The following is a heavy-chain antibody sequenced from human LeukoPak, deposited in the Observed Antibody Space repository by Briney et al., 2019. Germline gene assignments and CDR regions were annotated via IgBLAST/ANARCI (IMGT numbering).Heavy chain of an antibody. V-gene: IGHV1-46*01. CDR2: INPSGGRT. Sequence: ASVKVSCKASGYTFTSYYIHWVRQAPGQGLEWMGLINPSGGRTNYAQRFQGRVTMTRDMSTTIVYMELSSLRSEDTGVYYCARGVHVRKYDSNENSFDPWGQGTLVTVSS. D-gene: IGHD3-22*01. CDR1: GYTFTSYY. CDR3: ARGVHVRKYDSNENSFDP. J-gene: IGHJ5*02.